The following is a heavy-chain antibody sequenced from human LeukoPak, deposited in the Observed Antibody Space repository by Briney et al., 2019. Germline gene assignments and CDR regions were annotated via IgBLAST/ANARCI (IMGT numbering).Heavy chain of an antibody. D-gene: IGHD6-13*01. V-gene: IGHV5-51*01. CDR2: IYPGDSDT. CDR1: GYSFTSHW. J-gene: IGHJ5*02. Sequence: HGESLKISCKGSGYSFTSHWIGWVRQMPGKGLEWMGIIYPGDSDTRYSPSFQGQVTISADKSISTAYLQWSSLKASDTAMYYCARPAVSSSWPPNWFDPWGQGTLVTVSS. CDR3: ARPAVSSSWPPNWFDP.